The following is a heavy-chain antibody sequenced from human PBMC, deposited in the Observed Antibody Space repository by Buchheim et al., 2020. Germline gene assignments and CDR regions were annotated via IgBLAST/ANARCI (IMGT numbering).Heavy chain of an antibody. CDR2: ISSSSSTI. J-gene: IGHJ4*02. V-gene: IGHV3-48*02. Sequence: EVQLVESGGGLVQPGGSLRLSCAASGFTFSSYSMNWVRQAPGKGLEWVSYISSSSSTIYYADSVKGRFTISRDNAKNSLYLQMNSLRDEDTAVYYCANLCSGGSCRQRHVFDYWGQGTL. CDR3: ANLCSGGSCRQRHVFDY. D-gene: IGHD2-15*01. CDR1: GFTFSSYS.